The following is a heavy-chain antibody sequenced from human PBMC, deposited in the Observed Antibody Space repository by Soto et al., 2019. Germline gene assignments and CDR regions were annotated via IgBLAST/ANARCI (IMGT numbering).Heavy chain of an antibody. D-gene: IGHD4-17*01. CDR2: ISAYNGNT. Sequence: QVQLVQSGAEVKKPGASVKVSCKAAGYTFTSYGSSWVRQAPGQGLEWMGWISAYNGNTNSALQHQGRVTMTTDTSTSTAYMELRRLRSDDTAVYYCARLNGYGDYVYSDYWGQGPLVTVAS. V-gene: IGHV1-18*01. CDR1: GYTFTSYG. J-gene: IGHJ4*02. CDR3: ARLNGYGDYVYSDY.